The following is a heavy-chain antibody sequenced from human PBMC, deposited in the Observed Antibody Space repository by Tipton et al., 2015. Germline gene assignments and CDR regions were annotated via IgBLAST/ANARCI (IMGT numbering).Heavy chain of an antibody. V-gene: IGHV3-23*01. Sequence: SLRLSCAASGFTFDDYAMHWVRQAPGKGLEWVSGISGRDATPFYADSVTGRFTISRDNSKNTLSLEMHSLRAEDTAVYYCASGWLGGLYYFDYWGQGTLVTVSS. D-gene: IGHD3-10*01. CDR3: ASGWLGGLYYFDY. CDR2: ISGRDATP. CDR1: GFTFDDYA. J-gene: IGHJ4*02.